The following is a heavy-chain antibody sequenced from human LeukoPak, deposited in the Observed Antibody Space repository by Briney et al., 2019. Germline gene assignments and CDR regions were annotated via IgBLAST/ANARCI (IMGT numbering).Heavy chain of an antibody. CDR1: GFTVSSNY. CDR3: ARDGDITPTDV. V-gene: IGHV3-33*08. D-gene: IGHD2-15*01. J-gene: IGHJ6*02. CDR2: IWYDGSNK. Sequence: GGSLRLSCAASGFTVSSNYMTWVRKAPGKGLEWVAVIWYDGSNKFYADSVKGRFTISRDNSKNTLYLQMNSLRAEDTAVYYCARDGDITPTDVWGQGTTVTVSS.